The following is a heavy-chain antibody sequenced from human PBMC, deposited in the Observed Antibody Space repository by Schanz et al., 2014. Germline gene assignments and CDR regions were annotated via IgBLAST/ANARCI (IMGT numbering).Heavy chain of an antibody. V-gene: IGHV4-61*02. D-gene: IGHD6-25*01. CDR2: IYTSGST. J-gene: IGHJ5*02. CDR3: AREPLSGYNWFDP. CDR1: GGSISSGTYY. Sequence: QVQLQESGPGLVKPSQTLSLTCIVSGGSISSGTYYWSWLRQPAGKGLEWIGRIYTSGSTNYNPSRKSRVPIPLDTSKNQFSLKLSSVTAADAAVYYCAREPLSGYNWFDPWGQGSLVTVSS.